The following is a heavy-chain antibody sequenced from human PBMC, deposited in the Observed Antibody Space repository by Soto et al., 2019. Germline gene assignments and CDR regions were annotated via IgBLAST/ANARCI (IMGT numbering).Heavy chain of an antibody. D-gene: IGHD3-10*01. Sequence: EVQLEQSGAEVKKPGESLRISCKGSGFTFTSYWISWVRQMPGKGLEWMGRIDPSDSYTNYSPSFQGQVTISADKSIRTDYLQWGSLKASATAMYYCARLWSGNDYMVTLGQGTLVTVAS. CDR3: ARLWSGNDYMVT. J-gene: IGHJ5*02. CDR2: IDPSDSYT. CDR1: GFTFTSYW. V-gene: IGHV5-10-1*01.